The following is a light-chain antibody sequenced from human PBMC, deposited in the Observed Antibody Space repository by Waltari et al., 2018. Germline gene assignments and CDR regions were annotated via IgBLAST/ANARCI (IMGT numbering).Light chain of an antibody. V-gene: IGLV3-21*02. CDR3: QVWDSGSEQLCV. Sequence: SYVLTQSPSVSVAPGQTARMTCGENNIGSKSVHWYQQKPGQAPGLVVYDDTDRPSAIPARFSGSNSGTTATLTISRVEPGDEADYYCQVWDSGSEQLCVFGTGTKVTVL. CDR2: DDT. J-gene: IGLJ1*01. CDR1: NIGSKS.